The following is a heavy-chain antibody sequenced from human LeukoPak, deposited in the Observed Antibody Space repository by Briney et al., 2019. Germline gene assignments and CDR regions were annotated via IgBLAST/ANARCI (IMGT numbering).Heavy chain of an antibody. Sequence: GGSLRLSCAASGFTFSSYAMSWVRQAPGKGLEWVSAISGSGGSTYYADPVKGRFTISRDNSKNTLYPQMNSLRAEDTAVYYCAKSLGYYGSGSYYNPDAFDIWGQGTMVTVSS. V-gene: IGHV3-23*01. CDR2: ISGSGGST. J-gene: IGHJ3*02. CDR3: AKSLGYYGSGSYYNPDAFDI. CDR1: GFTFSSYA. D-gene: IGHD3-10*01.